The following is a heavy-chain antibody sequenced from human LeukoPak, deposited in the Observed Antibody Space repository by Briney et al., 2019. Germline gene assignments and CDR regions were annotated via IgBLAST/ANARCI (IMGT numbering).Heavy chain of an antibody. J-gene: IGHJ5*02. CDR2: IKSKTDGGTT. Sequence: GGSLRLSCAASGFTFSNARMSWVRQAPGKGLEWVGRIKSKTDGGTTDYAAPVKGRFTISRDDSKNTLYLQMNSLKTEDTAVYYCATDPSGCSSTSCYYNWFDPWGQGTLVTVSS. V-gene: IGHV3-15*01. D-gene: IGHD2-2*01. CDR3: ATDPSGCSSTSCYYNWFDP. CDR1: GFTFSNAR.